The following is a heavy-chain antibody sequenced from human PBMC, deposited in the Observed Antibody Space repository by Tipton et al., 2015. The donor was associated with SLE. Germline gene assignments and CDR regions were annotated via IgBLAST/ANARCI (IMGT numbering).Heavy chain of an antibody. D-gene: IGHD6-13*01. V-gene: IGHV4-4*07. Sequence: LRLSCTVSGGSISSYYWSWIRQPAGKGLEWIGRIYTSGSTNYNPSLKSRVTMSVDTSRNQFSLKLSSVTAADTDVYYCARDEAGYSSSWYLGYWGQGTLVTVAS. CDR1: GGSISSYY. J-gene: IGHJ4*02. CDR2: IYTSGST. CDR3: ARDEAGYSSSWYLGY.